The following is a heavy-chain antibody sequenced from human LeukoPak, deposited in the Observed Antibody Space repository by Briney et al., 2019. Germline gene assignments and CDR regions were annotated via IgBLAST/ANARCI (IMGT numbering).Heavy chain of an antibody. D-gene: IGHD4-17*01. V-gene: IGHV4-4*07. CDR3: ARGGEGAAFDI. CDR1: GGSISNYY. Sequence: SETLSLTCTVSGGSISNYYWNWIRQPAGKGLEWIGRIYTGGSTNYNPSLKSRVTISVDTSKNQFSLKLSSVTAADTAVYYCARGGEGAAFDIWGQGTMVTVSS. CDR2: IYTGGST. J-gene: IGHJ3*02.